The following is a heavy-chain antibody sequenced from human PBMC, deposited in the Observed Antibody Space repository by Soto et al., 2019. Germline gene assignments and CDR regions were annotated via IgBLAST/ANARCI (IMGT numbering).Heavy chain of an antibody. CDR3: ARSPVSYYFDY. CDR2: IYYSGST. Sequence: SETLSLTCTVSGGSISSYYWSWIRQPPGKGLEWIGYIYYSGSTNYNPSLKSRVTISLDTSKNQFSLKLSSVTAADTAVYYCARSPVSYYFDYWGQGTLVTVSS. CDR1: GGSISSYY. J-gene: IGHJ4*02. D-gene: IGHD2-8*01. V-gene: IGHV4-59*01.